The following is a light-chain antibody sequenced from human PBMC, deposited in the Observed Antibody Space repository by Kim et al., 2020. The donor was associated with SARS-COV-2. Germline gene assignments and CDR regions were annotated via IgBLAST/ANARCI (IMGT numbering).Light chain of an antibody. CDR3: QQRHTAPLLT. V-gene: IGKV1-39*01. Sequence: DIQMTQSPSSLAASVGDRVTIACRASQSISTYLTWFQQKPGKAPKHLIYAASTLQSGVPSRFSGSGSGTEFTLTISSLQPEDFATYYCQQRHTAPLLTFGGGTKVDIK. J-gene: IGKJ4*01. CDR2: AAS. CDR1: QSISTY.